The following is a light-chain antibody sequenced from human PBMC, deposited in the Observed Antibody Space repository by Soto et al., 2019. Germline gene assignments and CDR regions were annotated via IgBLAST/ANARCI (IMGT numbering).Light chain of an antibody. V-gene: IGKV3-15*01. CDR2: GAS. J-gene: IGKJ1*01. CDR1: QSVSSN. CDR3: QQQNNWPPWT. Sequence: EIVMTQSPATLSVSPGERATLSCRASQSVSSNLAWYQQKPGQAPRLLIYGASTRATGSPARFSGSGSGTEFTLTISSLQAEDFAVYYCQQQNNWPPWTFGQGTKVEIK.